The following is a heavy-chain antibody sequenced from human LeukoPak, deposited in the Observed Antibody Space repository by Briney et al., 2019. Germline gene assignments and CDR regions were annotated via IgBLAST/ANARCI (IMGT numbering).Heavy chain of an antibody. CDR1: GGSFSGYY. D-gene: IGHD3-10*01. Sequence: SETLSLTCAVYGGSFSGYYWSWIRQPPGKGLEWIGEINHSGSTNYNPSLKSRVTISVDTSKNQFSLKLSSVTAADTAVYYCARQVRRYYGSESYTNYYYYYMDVWGKGTTVTVSS. J-gene: IGHJ6*03. V-gene: IGHV4-34*01. CDR2: INHSGST. CDR3: ARQVRRYYGSESYTNYYYYYMDV.